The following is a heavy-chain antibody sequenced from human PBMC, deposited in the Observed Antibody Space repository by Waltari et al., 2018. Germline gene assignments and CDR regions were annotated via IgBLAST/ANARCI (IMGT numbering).Heavy chain of an antibody. CDR1: GFTFSTYG. CDR3: ARGGGLYYNDGSGPIDY. Sequence: QMVESGGGVVQPGRSLRLSCEVSGFTFSTYGMHWVRQAPGKGMGVVAFISCDGGKIKNGDSVKGRPPISRDNPRLFLQLNSLTAGDTAMYFCARGGGLYYNDGSGPIDYWGQGTLVTVSS. V-gene: IGHV3-33*05. D-gene: IGHD3-22*01. J-gene: IGHJ4*02. CDR2: ISCDGGKI.